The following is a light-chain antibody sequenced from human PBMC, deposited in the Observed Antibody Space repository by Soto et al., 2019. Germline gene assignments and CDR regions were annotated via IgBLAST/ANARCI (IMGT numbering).Light chain of an antibody. J-gene: IGKJ2*01. V-gene: IGKV3-20*01. CDR3: QQFGRSHT. CDR1: QSVSSSY. CDR2: GAS. Sequence: EIVLTQSPGTLSLSPGERATLSCRATQSVSSSYLAWYQQKPGQAPRLLIYGASSRATGIPDRFSGSGSGTDFTLTISRLEPEDFAVYYCQQFGRSHTFGQVTKLEI.